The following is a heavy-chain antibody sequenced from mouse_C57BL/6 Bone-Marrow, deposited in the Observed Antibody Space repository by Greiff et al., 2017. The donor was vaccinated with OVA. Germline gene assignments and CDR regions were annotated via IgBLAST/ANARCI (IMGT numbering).Heavy chain of an antibody. Sequence: QVHVKQPGAELVKPGASVKLSCKASGYTFTSYWMQWVKQRPGQGLEWIGEIDPSDSYTNYNQKFKGKATLTVDTSSSTAYMQLSSLTSEDSAVYYCARRPYSSGYWYFDVWGTGTTVTVSS. CDR2: IDPSDSYT. J-gene: IGHJ1*03. D-gene: IGHD3-2*02. V-gene: IGHV1-50*01. CDR3: ARRPYSSGYWYFDV. CDR1: GYTFTSYW.